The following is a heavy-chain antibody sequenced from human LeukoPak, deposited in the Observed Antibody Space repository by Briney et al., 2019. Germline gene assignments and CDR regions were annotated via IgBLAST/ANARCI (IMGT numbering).Heavy chain of an antibody. V-gene: IGHV3-48*04. D-gene: IGHD3-22*01. CDR3: ERAGLMIPFDY. CDR2: ISSSSSTI. CDR1: GFTFSSYS. Sequence: GGSLRLSCAASGFTFSSYSMNWVRQAPGKGLEWVSYISSSSSTIYYADSVKGRFTISRDNAKNSLYLQMNSLRAEDTAVYYCERAGLMIPFDYWGQGTLVTVFS. J-gene: IGHJ4*02.